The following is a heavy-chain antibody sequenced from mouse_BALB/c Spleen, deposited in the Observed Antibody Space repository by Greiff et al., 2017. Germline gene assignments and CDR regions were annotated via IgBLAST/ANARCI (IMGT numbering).Heavy chain of an antibody. CDR2: IDPENGDT. CDR1: GFNITDYY. J-gene: IGHJ3*01. V-gene: IGHV14-4*02. Sequence: VQLQQSGAELVRSGASVKLSCTASGFNITDYYMHWVKQRPEQGLEWIGWIDPENGDTEYAPKFQGKATMTADTSSNTAYLQHSSLTSEDTAVYYCSARRVTTPGSRFPYWGQGTLVTVSA. CDR3: SARRVTTPGSRFPY. D-gene: IGHD1-1*01.